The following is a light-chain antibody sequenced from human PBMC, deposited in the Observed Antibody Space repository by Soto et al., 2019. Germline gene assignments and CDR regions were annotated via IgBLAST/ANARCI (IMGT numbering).Light chain of an antibody. CDR1: QSVSSY. V-gene: IGKV3-11*01. CDR2: GAS. J-gene: IGKJ5*01. CDR3: QQYNNWPLT. Sequence: EIVLTQSPATVSLSTGERATLSCRASQSVSSYLAWYQQKPGQAPRLLIYGASTRATGIPDRFSGSGSGTDFTLTISRLGPEDFAVYYCQQYNNWPLTFGQGTRLEIK.